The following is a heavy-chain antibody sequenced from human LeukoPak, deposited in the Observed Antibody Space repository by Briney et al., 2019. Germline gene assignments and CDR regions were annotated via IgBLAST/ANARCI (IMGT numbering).Heavy chain of an antibody. CDR3: TRQGYYYDSSGYYS. Sequence: GGSLRLSCAASGFTFSGSAMHWVRQASGKGLEWVGRIRSKANSYATAYAASVKGRFTTSRDDSKNTAYLQMNSLKTEDTAVYYCTRQGYYYDSSGYYSWGQGTLVTVSS. D-gene: IGHD3-22*01. CDR2: IRSKANSYAT. J-gene: IGHJ4*02. CDR1: GFTFSGSA. V-gene: IGHV3-73*01.